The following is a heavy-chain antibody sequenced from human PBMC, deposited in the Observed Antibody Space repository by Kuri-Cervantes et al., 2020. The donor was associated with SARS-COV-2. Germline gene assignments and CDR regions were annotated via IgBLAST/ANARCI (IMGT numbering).Heavy chain of an antibody. CDR1: GGSFSGYY. J-gene: IGHJ6*02. Sequence: GSLRLSCAVYGGSFSGYYWSWIRQPPGKGLEWIGSIYYSGSTNYNPSLKSRVTISVDTSKNQFSLKLSSVTAADTAVYYCARDLDYGDVYYGMDVWGQGTTVTVSS. CDR2: IYYSGST. D-gene: IGHD4-17*01. V-gene: IGHV4-59*01. CDR3: ARDLDYGDVYYGMDV.